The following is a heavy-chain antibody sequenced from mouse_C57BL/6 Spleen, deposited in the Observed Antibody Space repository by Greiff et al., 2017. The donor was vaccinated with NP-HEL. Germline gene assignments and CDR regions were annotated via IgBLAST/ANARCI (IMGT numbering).Heavy chain of an antibody. CDR2: ISYDGSN. V-gene: IGHV3-6*01. CDR1: GYSITSGYY. J-gene: IGHJ3*01. CDR3: ARERDIYYDYEGFSY. Sequence: EVQLQQSGPGLVKPSQSLSLTCSVTGYSITSGYYWNWIRQFPGNKLEWMGYISYDGSNNYNPSLKNRISITRDTSKNQFFLKLNSVTTEDTATYSCARERDIYYDYEGFSYWGQGTLVTVSA. D-gene: IGHD2-4*01.